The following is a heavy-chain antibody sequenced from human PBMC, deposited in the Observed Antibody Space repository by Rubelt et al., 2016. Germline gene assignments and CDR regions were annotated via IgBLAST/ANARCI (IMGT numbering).Heavy chain of an antibody. CDR1: GFTFSNYA. CDR3: GRDPNGDFFGAFDM. Sequence: EVQLLESGGGLVQPGGSLRLSCAASGFTFSNYAMIWVRQAPGRGLEWVSGIRASGGGSIYANSVKGRVTISRDNSKNTLYLQMNDLRAEDTAIYYCGRDPNGDFFGAFDMWGQGTMVTVSS. V-gene: IGHV3-23*01. D-gene: IGHD4-17*01. CDR2: IRASGGGS. J-gene: IGHJ3*02.